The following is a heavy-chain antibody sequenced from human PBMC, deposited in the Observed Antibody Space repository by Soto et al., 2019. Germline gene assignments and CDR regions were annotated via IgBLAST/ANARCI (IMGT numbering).Heavy chain of an antibody. D-gene: IGHD3-22*01. CDR3: AKTYYDSSGEYYFDY. Sequence: VVLLRVSYTASGFTFVGYAVSWVLQATGKGLEWVSAISGSGGSTYYADSVKGRFTIPRDNSKNTLYLQMNSPRAEDTAVYYCAKTYYDSSGEYYFDYRVQGTLATVSS. V-gene: IGHV3-23*01. CDR1: GFTFVGYA. CDR2: ISGSGGST. J-gene: IGHJ4*02.